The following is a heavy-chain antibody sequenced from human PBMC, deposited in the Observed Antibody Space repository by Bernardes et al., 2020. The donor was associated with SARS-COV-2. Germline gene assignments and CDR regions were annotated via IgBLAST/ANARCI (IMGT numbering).Heavy chain of an antibody. V-gene: IGHV2-5*01. J-gene: IGHJ3*01. CDR3: ARRSPLDQYDSSLGAFDF. D-gene: IGHD3-22*01. CDR1: GFSLKTRGLS. CDR2: IYWNDDK. Sequence: SGPTLVKPTQTLTLTCTFSGFSLKTRGLSVGWIRQPPGKALEWLALIYWNDDKHYSPSLKSRLTVTKDTSKNQVVLTMTDMDPVDTATYYCARRSPLDQYDSSLGAFDFWGQGTMVTVS.